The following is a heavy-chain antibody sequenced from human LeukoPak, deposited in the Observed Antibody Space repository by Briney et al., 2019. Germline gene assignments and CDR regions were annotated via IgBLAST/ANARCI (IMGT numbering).Heavy chain of an antibody. D-gene: IGHD5-18*01. CDR1: GGSISSYY. CDR2: IYYSGST. CDR3: ARDDGYLVDY. V-gene: IGHV4-59*01. J-gene: IGHJ4*02. Sequence: SETLSLTCTVSGGSISSYYWSWIRQPPGKGLEWIGYIYYSGSTNYNPSLKSRVTISVDTSKNQFSLKLSSVTAVDTAVYYCARDDGYLVDYWGQGTLVTVFS.